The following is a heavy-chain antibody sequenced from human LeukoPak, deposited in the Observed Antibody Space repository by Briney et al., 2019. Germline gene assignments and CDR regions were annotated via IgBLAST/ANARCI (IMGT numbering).Heavy chain of an antibody. D-gene: IGHD6-13*01. CDR1: GGSISSGDYY. V-gene: IGHV4-30-4*01. J-gene: IGHJ6*03. CDR2: IYYSGST. Sequence: SQTLSLTCTVSGGSISSGDYYWSWIRQPPGKGLEWIGYIYYSGSTYYNPSLKSRVTISVDTSKNQFSLKLSSVTAADTAVYYCARAAAPYYYYMDVWDKGTTVTVSS. CDR3: ARAAAPYYYYMDV.